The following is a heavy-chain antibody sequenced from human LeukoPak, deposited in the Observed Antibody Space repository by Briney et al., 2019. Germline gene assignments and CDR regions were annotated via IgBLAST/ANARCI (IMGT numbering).Heavy chain of an antibody. CDR1: GGSFSGYY. CDR2: INHSGST. D-gene: IGHD6-13*01. V-gene: IGHV4-34*01. CDR3: ASGYSSSYGY. J-gene: IGHJ4*02. Sequence: PSETLSLTCAVYGGSFSGYYWNWIRQPPGKGLEWIGEINHSGSTNYNPSLKSRVTISVDTSKNQFSLKLSSVTAADTAVYYCASGYSSSYGYWGQGTLVTVSS.